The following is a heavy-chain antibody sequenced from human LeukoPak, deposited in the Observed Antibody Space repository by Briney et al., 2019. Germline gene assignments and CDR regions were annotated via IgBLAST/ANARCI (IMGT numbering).Heavy chain of an antibody. D-gene: IGHD6-6*01. CDR2: VTWNSATI. CDR3: ETGGRATRLDGAFDI. CDR1: GFTFNDYA. Sequence: GGSLRLSCAASGFTFNDYAMHWVRRAPGKGLGLVSGVTWNSATIAYADSVKGRFTISRDNAKNSLYSQMKSLVIEDMAFYYRETGGRATRLDGAFDIWGQGTMVAVSS. V-gene: IGHV3-9*03. J-gene: IGHJ3*02.